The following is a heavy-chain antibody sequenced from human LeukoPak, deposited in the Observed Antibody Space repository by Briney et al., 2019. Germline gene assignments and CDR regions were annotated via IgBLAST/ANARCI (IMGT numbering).Heavy chain of an antibody. D-gene: IGHD3-9*01. J-gene: IGHJ5*02. CDR2: IKQDGSEK. CDR1: GFTFSSYS. CDR3: ARDYTGYFP. Sequence: AGGSLRLSCAASGFTFSSYSMSWVRQAPGKGLEWVANIKQDGSEKYYVDSVKGRFTISRDNAKNSLYLQMNSLRAEDTAVYYCARDYTGYFPWGQGTLVIVSS. V-gene: IGHV3-7*03.